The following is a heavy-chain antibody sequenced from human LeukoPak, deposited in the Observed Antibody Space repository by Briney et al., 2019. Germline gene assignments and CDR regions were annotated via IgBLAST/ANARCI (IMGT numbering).Heavy chain of an antibody. D-gene: IGHD6-19*01. J-gene: IGHJ6*02. V-gene: IGHV4-4*07. CDR1: GCTISSYY. Sequence: SETLSLTCTASGCTISSYYWSWIRQPAGKGLEWIGRIYTSGSTNYNPSLKSRVTMSVDTSKNQFSLKLSSVTAADTAVYYCARDSSGQWLVRGLGYYYYGMDVWGQGTTVTVSS. CDR3: ARDSSGQWLVRGLGYYYYGMDV. CDR2: IYTSGST.